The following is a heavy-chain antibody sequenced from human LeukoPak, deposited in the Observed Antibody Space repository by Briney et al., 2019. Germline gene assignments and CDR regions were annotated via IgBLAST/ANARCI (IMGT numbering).Heavy chain of an antibody. CDR2: MYCSWST. D-gene: IGHD5-18*01. V-gene: IGHV4-59*08. CDR1: GAAISSHF. Sequence: SETLSLTCSVSGAAISSHFWSWIRQPPGKGLEWIGCMYCSWSTNYNPSLKRRVTISVDTSKNQLSLKLSSVTSAATAEYYCARRKGDTAMVMFDYWGQGTLVTVSS. CDR3: ARRKGDTAMVMFDY. J-gene: IGHJ4*02.